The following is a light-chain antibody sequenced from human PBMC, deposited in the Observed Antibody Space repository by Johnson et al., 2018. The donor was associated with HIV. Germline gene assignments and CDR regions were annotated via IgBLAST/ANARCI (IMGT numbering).Light chain of an antibody. J-gene: IGLJ1*01. CDR2: ENN. CDR3: GTGDSSLSAGV. CDR1: SSNIGNNY. Sequence: QSLLTQPPSVSAAPGQKVTISCSGSSSNIGNNYVSWYQQLPGTAPKLLIYENNKRPSGIPDRFSGSQSGTSATLGITGLQTGDEADYYCGTGDSSLSAGVFGTGTKVTVL. V-gene: IGLV1-51*02.